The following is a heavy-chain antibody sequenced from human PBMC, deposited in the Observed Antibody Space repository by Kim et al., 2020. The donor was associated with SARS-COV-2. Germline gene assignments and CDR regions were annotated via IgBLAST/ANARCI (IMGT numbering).Heavy chain of an antibody. D-gene: IGHD6-19*01. J-gene: IGHJ5*02. Sequence: ASVKVSCKASGYTFTSYAMHWVRQAPGQRLEWMGWINAGNGNTKYSQKFQGRVTITRDTSASTAYMELSSLRSEDTAVYYCARGPSGWYEDWFDPWGQGTLVTVSS. V-gene: IGHV1-3*01. CDR1: GYTFTSYA. CDR2: INAGNGNT. CDR3: ARGPSGWYEDWFDP.